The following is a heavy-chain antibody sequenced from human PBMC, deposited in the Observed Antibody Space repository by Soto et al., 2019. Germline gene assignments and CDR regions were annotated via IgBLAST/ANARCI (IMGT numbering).Heavy chain of an antibody. V-gene: IGHV1-69*01. CDR1: GETLNSNP. J-gene: IGHJ4*02. Sequence: QVQLVQSGAEVKKPGSSLKVSCKVFGETLNSNPIGWVRQAPGQGLEWVGGIVPLSDRTNYAQELQGRVTGIADGSTSTVYMELSNLKSGDTAVYYCARKSGRDCHSGGGCFSLDVWGQGSLITVSS. CDR3: ARKSGRDCHSGGGCFSLDV. CDR2: IVPLSDRT. D-gene: IGHD2-15*01.